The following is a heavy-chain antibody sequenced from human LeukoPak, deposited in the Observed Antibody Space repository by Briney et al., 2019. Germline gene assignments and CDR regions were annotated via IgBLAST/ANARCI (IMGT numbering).Heavy chain of an antibody. CDR2: IRQDGSEK. D-gene: IGHD3-10*01. CDR3: ASRRMGYYGSGSYYYYYYYMDV. J-gene: IGHJ6*03. V-gene: IGHV3-7*01. CDR1: GFTFSSYW. Sequence: GGSLRLSCAASGFTFSSYWMSWVRQAPGKGLEWVANIRQDGSEKYYVDSVKGRFTISRDNAKNSLYLQMNSLRAEDTAVYYCASRRMGYYGSGSYYYYYYYMDVWGKGTTVTASS.